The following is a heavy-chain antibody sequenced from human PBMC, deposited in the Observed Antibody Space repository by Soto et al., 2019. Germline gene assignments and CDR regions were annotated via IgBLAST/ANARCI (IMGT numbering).Heavy chain of an antibody. CDR3: ARDGTAVAGMFDY. CDR1: GGTFSSYT. CDR2: IIPILGIA. Sequence: GASVKVSCKASGGTFSSYTISWVRQAPGQGLEWMGRIIPILGIANYAQKFQGRVTITADKSTSTAYMELSSLRSEDTAVYYCARDGTAVAGMFDYWGQGTLVTVSS. V-gene: IGHV1-69*04. D-gene: IGHD6-19*01. J-gene: IGHJ4*02.